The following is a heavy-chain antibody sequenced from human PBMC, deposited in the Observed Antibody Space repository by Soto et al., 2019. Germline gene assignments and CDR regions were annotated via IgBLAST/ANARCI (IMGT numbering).Heavy chain of an antibody. CDR1: DGSISTYDG. CDR3: ATGNVDSLLEY. CDR2: MFHSGGA. D-gene: IGHD2-21*02. Sequence: PSETLSLTCVVSDGSISTYDGWTWVRQPPGNGLEWIGKMFHSGGADYSPSLKSRVTISADSSKNPFSLRLTALIPACTSLHYFATGNVDSLLEYWHQGTQVTVSS. J-gene: IGHJ4*02. V-gene: IGHV4-4*02.